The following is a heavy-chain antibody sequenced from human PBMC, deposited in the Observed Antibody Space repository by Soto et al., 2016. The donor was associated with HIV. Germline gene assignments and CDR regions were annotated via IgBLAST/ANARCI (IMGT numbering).Heavy chain of an antibody. J-gene: IGHJ6*03. CDR3: ATNLLLKSSSYYYMAV. D-gene: IGHD3-22*01. CDR1: GYPFTGYF. Sequence: EVQLVQSGAEVKKPGTTVKVSCKVSGYPFTGYFIHWVQQAPGKGLQWLGLLDPRDGETKYADKFQGRVTITADTSTDTAYMQLRSLTSEDTAVYYCATNLLLKSSSYYYMAVWGKGTMVTVSS. V-gene: IGHV1-69-2*01. CDR2: LDPRDGET.